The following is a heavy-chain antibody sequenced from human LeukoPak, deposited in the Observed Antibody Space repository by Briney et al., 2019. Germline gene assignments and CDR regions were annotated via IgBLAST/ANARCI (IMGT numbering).Heavy chain of an antibody. CDR2: IYYSGST. CDR1: GGSISSSSYY. D-gene: IGHD3-22*01. Sequence: PETLSLTCTVSGGSISSSSYYWGWIRQPPGKGLEWIGSIYYSGSTYYNPSLKSRVTISVDTSKNQFSLKLSSVTAADTAVYYCARQILYDSSGFFDYWGQGTLVTVSS. CDR3: ARQILYDSSGFFDY. J-gene: IGHJ4*02. V-gene: IGHV4-39*01.